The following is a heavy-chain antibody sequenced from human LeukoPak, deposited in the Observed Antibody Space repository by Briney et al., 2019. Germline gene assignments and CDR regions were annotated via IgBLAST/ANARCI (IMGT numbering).Heavy chain of an antibody. CDR1: GGSISSYY. V-gene: IGHV4-59*01. J-gene: IGHJ4*02. D-gene: IGHD6-19*01. CDR3: AREGSSGWYYFDY. Sequence: SETLSLTCTVSGGSISSYYWSWVRQPPGKGLEWVGYIYYSGSTNYNPSLKSRVTISVDTSKNQFSLKLSSVTAADTAVYYCAREGSSGWYYFDYWGQGTLVTVSS. CDR2: IYYSGST.